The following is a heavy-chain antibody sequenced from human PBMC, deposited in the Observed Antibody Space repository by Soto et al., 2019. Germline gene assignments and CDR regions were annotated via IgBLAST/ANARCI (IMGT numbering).Heavy chain of an antibody. J-gene: IGHJ4*02. CDR1: GFPFTRYS. CDR2: ISSSSSYI. CDR3: AREAEWEPTGFDY. V-gene: IGHV3-21*01. Sequence: EVQLVEPGGGLVKPGGSLRLSCAASGFPFTRYSLNWVRQAPGKGLEWVSSISSSSSYIYYADSVKGRFTISRDNAKISLYLQMNSLRVEDTAVYFCAREAEWEPTGFDYWGQGTLVTVSS. D-gene: IGHD1-26*01.